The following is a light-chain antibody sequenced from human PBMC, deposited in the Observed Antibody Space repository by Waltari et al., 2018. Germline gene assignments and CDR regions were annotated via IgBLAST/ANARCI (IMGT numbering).Light chain of an antibody. CDR3: SSYASGNTL. J-gene: IGLJ2*01. V-gene: IGLV2-14*03. Sequence: QSPLTQPASVSGSPGQSITISCTGTTSDIGGYTSVSWYQQHPGKAPRLMIYDVSDQPSGVSNRFSGSKSGNTASLTISGLQAEDEADYYCSSYASGNTLFGGGTKLTVL. CDR2: DVS. CDR1: TSDIGGYTS.